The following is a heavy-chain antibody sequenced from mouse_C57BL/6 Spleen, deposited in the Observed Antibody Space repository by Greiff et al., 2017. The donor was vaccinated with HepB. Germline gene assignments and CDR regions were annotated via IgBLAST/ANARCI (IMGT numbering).Heavy chain of an antibody. CDR3: ARWGYGSSYGYFDV. CDR1: GYTFTDYE. Sequence: QVQLQQSGAELVRPGASVTLSCKASGYTFTDYEMHWVKQTPVHGLEWIGAIDPETGGTAYNQKFKGKATLTADKSSSTAYMQLSSLTSEDSAVYFCARWGYGSSYGYFDVWGTGTTVTVSS. J-gene: IGHJ1*03. V-gene: IGHV1-15*01. D-gene: IGHD1-1*01. CDR2: IDPETGGT.